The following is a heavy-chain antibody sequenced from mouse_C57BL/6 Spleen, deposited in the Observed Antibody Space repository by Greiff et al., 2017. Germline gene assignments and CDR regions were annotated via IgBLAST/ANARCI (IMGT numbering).Heavy chain of an antibody. Sequence: QVQLQQSGAELVKPGASVKISCKASGYAFSSYWMNWVKQRPGKGLEWIGQIYPGDGDTNYNGKFKGKATLTADKSSSTAYMQLSSLTSEDSAVYFCAREIYYDYGGDAMDYWGQGTSVTVSS. CDR2: IYPGDGDT. CDR1: GYAFSSYW. V-gene: IGHV1-80*01. D-gene: IGHD2-4*01. J-gene: IGHJ4*01. CDR3: AREIYYDYGGDAMDY.